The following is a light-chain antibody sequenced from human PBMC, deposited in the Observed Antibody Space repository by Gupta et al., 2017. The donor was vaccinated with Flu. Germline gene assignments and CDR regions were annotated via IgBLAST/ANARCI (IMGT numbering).Light chain of an antibody. CDR1: KLSDSY. J-gene: IGLJ3*02. CDR2: ADN. Sequence: SYELTQPPSLSVSSGQIASITCSGDKLSDSYVCWYQQKPGQSPVLVIYADNKRPSGIPERISASNSANTATLTISGTQSMDEAVYYCQAWDSGTWVFGGGTKLTVL. V-gene: IGLV3-1*01. CDR3: QAWDSGTWV.